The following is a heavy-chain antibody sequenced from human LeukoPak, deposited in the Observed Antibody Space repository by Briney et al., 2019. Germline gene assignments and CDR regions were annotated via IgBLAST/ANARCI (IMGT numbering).Heavy chain of an antibody. J-gene: IGHJ5*02. CDR3: ARDLESSSWWNWFDP. CDR2: IKQDGSEK. D-gene: IGHD6-13*01. Sequence: GGSLRLSCAASGFTFSTYWMSWVRQAPGKGLEWVANIKQDGSEKKYVDSVKGRFTISRDNAKNPLYLQMNSLRAEDTAIYYCARDLESSSWWNWFDPWGQGTLVTVSS. V-gene: IGHV3-7*01. CDR1: GFTFSTYW.